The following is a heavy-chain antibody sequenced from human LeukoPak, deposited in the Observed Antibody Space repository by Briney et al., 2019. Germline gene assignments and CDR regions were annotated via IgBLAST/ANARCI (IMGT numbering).Heavy chain of an antibody. Sequence: PSETLSFTCTVSGGSISSSSYYWSWIRQPAGKRLEWIGRISTSGSTNSNPSLKSRVTMSLDTSKNQFSLNLSSVTATDTAVYYCARSSSGYLLFDYWGQGTLVTVSS. CDR1: GGSISSSSYY. J-gene: IGHJ4*02. CDR2: ISTSGST. D-gene: IGHD3-22*01. V-gene: IGHV4-61*02. CDR3: ARSSSGYLLFDY.